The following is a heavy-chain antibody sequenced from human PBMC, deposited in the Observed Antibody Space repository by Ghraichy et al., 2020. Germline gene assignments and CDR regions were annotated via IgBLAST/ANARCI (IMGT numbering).Heavy chain of an antibody. V-gene: IGHV3-30*18. CDR3: AKDHEAGFLDY. D-gene: IGHD6-19*01. CDR1: GFTFSSYG. CDR2: ISYDGSNK. Sequence: GGSLRLSCAASGFTFSSYGMHWVRQAPGKGLEWVAVISYDGSNKYYADSVKGRFTISRDNSKNTLYLQMNSLRAEDTAVYYCAKDHEAGFLDYWGQGTLVTVSS. J-gene: IGHJ4*02.